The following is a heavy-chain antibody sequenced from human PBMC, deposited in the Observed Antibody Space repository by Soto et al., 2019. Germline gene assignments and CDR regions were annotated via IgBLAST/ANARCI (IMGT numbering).Heavy chain of an antibody. D-gene: IGHD6-13*01. CDR1: GYTFTSYA. Sequence: QVQLVQSGAEVKKPGASVKGSCKASGYTFTSYAMHWVRQAPGQRLEWMGWINAGNGNTKYSQKFQGRVTITRDTTASTAYIELSILGSVYTAVYYCARDRRRIAAAGTPGWFDPWGQGTLVTVSS. V-gene: IGHV1-3*01. CDR2: INAGNGNT. CDR3: ARDRRRIAAAGTPGWFDP. J-gene: IGHJ5*02.